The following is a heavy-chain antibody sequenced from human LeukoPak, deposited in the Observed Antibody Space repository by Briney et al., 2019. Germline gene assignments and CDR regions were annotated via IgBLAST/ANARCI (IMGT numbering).Heavy chain of an antibody. J-gene: IGHJ5*02. CDR1: GGSISSSDW. Sequence: PSGTLSLTCAVSGGSISSSDWWSWVRQPPGKGLEWIGEIYHSGSTNYNPSLKSRVTISVDKSKNQFSLKLSSVTAADTAVYYCASKGRSGPFNWSDPWGQGTLVTVSS. CDR2: IYHSGST. V-gene: IGHV4-4*02. D-gene: IGHD2-15*01. CDR3: ASKGRSGPFNWSDP.